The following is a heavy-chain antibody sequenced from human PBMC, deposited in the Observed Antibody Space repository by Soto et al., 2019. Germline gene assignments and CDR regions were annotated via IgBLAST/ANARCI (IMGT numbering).Heavy chain of an antibody. J-gene: IGHJ4*02. CDR3: ARASGSSSPWYFDY. D-gene: IGHD6-13*01. V-gene: IGHV4-59*01. CDR2: IYYSGST. Sequence: PSETLSLTCTVSGGSISSYYWSWIRQPPGKGLEWIGYIYYSGSTNYNPSLKSRVTISLDTSKNQFSLKLSSVTAADTAVYYCARASGSSSPWYFDYWGQGTLVTVSS. CDR1: GGSISSYY.